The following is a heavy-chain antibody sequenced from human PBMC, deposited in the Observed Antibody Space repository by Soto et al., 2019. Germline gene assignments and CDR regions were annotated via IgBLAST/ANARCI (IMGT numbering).Heavy chain of an antibody. V-gene: IGHV4-4*02. J-gene: IGHJ5*01. CDR3: ARVRQGCSANNCYFDP. Sequence: SETLSLTCTLSGGSVRAPDWWNWVRQSPDKGLEWIAEVHISGHSNYNPSLRSRVSVSIDSSKNQFYLNLNSVTAADTAIYYCARVRQGCSANNCYFDPWGQGTQVTSTS. CDR1: GGSVRAPDW. CDR2: VHISGHS. D-gene: IGHD1-1*01.